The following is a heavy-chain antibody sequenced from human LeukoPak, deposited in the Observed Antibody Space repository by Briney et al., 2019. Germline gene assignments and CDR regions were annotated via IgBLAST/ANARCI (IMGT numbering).Heavy chain of an antibody. D-gene: IGHD3-22*01. Sequence: ASVKVSCKASGYTFTGYYMHWVRQAPGQGLEWMGWINPNSGGTNYAQKFQGRVTMTRDTSISTAYMELSRLRSDDTAVYYCARGRVASGYYLFDYWGQGTLVTVSS. J-gene: IGHJ4*02. CDR1: GYTFTGYY. V-gene: IGHV1-2*02. CDR2: INPNSGGT. CDR3: ARGRVASGYYLFDY.